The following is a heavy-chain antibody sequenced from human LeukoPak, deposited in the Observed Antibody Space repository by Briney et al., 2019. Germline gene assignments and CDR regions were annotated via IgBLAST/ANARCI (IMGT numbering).Heavy chain of an antibody. CDR3: ARVRSPRQQLVVLGYYYYYMDV. CDR1: GFTFSSYW. Sequence: GGSLRLSCAASGFTFSSYWMSWVRQAPGKGLEWVANIKQDGSEKYYVDSVKGRFTISRDNSKNTLYLQMNSLRAEDTAVYYCARVRSPRQQLVVLGYYYYYMDVWGKGTTVTISS. V-gene: IGHV3-7*03. CDR2: IKQDGSEK. J-gene: IGHJ6*03. D-gene: IGHD6-13*01.